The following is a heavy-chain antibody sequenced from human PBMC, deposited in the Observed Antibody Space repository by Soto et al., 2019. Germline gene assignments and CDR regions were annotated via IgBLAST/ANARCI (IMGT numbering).Heavy chain of an antibody. Sequence: QVQLQESGPGLVKPSQTLSLTCTVSGGSISSGGYYWSWIRQHPGKGLEWIGYIYYSGSTYYNPSLKSRVTISVDTSKTQFSLKLSTVTAADTAVYYCARVGRPYYFDYWGQGTLVTISS. CDR2: IYYSGST. V-gene: IGHV4-31*03. CDR1: GGSISSGGYY. D-gene: IGHD6-25*01. CDR3: ARVGRPYYFDY. J-gene: IGHJ4*02.